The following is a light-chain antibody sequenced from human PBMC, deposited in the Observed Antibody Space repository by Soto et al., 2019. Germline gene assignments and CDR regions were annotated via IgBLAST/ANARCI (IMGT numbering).Light chain of an antibody. CDR1: SSNIGAGYD. J-gene: IGLJ1*01. Sequence: QSALTQPPSVSGAPGQRVTISCTGSSSNIGAGYDVHWYQQRPGTAPKLLIYGNKNRPSGVPDRFSGSKSGTSASLAITGLQAEDEADYYCQSSDSSLSVSYVFGTWTKVTVL. V-gene: IGLV1-40*01. CDR3: QSSDSSLSVSYV. CDR2: GNK.